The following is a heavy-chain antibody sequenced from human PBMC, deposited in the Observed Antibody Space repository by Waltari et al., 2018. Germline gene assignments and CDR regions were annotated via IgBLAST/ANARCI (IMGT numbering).Heavy chain of an antibody. D-gene: IGHD2-15*01. J-gene: IGHJ4*02. V-gene: IGHV4-59*01. Sequence: QVQLQESGPGLVKPSETLSLTCTVSGGSISRYYWSWIRQPPGKGLEWIGYIYYSGSTNYNPSLKSRVTISVDTSKNQFSLKLSSVTAADTAVYYCARDSLGLLDYWGQGTLVTVSS. CDR2: IYYSGST. CDR1: GGSISRYY. CDR3: ARDSLGLLDY.